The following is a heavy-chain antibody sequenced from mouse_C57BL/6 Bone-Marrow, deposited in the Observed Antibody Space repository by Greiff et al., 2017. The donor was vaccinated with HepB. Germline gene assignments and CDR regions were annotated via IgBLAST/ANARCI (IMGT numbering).Heavy chain of an antibody. D-gene: IGHD2-3*01. CDR3: ASVYDPPFDC. V-gene: IGHV1-55*01. CDR1: GYTFTSYW. Sequence: QVQLQQPGAELVKPGASVKMSCKASGYTFTSYWITWVKQRPGQGLEWIGDIYPGSGSTNYNAKFKSKATLTVDTSSSTAYMQLSSLTSEDSAVYYCASVYDPPFDCWGQGTTLAVSS. CDR2: IYPGSGST. J-gene: IGHJ2*01.